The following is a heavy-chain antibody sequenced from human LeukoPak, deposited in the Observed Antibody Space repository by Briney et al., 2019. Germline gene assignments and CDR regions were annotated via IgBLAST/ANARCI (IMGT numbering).Heavy chain of an antibody. CDR1: GFTFSSYA. V-gene: IGHV3-30-3*01. CDR2: ISYDGSNK. J-gene: IGHJ4*02. D-gene: IGHD3-10*01. CDR3: ARGPIWFGGYYFDY. Sequence: GRSLRLSCAASGFTFSSYAMHWVRQAPGKGLEWVAVISYDGSNKYYADSVKGRFTISRDNSKNTLYLQMNSLRAEDTAVYYCARGPIWFGGYYFDYWGQGTLVTVSS.